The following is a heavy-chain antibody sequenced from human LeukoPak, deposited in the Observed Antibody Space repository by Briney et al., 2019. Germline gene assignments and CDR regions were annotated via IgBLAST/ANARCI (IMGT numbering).Heavy chain of an antibody. J-gene: IGHJ5*02. CDR3: ARIGTYYYDSSGYYHNWFDP. CDR1: GGSFSGYY. CDR2: INHSGST. Sequence: SETLSLTCAVYGGSFSGYYWSWIRQPPGKGLEWIGEINHSGSTNYNPSLKSRVTISVDTSKNQFSLKLSSVTAADTAVYYCARIGTYYYDSSGYYHNWFDPWGQGTLVTVSS. V-gene: IGHV4-34*01. D-gene: IGHD3-22*01.